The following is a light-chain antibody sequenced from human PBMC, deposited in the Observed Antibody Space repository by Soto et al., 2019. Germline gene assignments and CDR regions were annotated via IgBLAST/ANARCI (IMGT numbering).Light chain of an antibody. CDR1: QGISNF. CDR3: QKYNSAPRA. J-gene: IGKJ1*01. Sequence: DIQMTQSPSSLSASVGDRVTITCRASQGISNFLAWYQQQPGKVPKLLIYAASTLQSGVPSRFSSSGSRTDFTLTISSLQPEAHATYYCQKYNSAPRAFGQGTKVEIK. V-gene: IGKV1-27*01. CDR2: AAS.